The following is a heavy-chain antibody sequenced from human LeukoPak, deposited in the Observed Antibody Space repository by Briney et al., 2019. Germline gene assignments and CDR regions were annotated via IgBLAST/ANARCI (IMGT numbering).Heavy chain of an antibody. CDR2: IYGGGST. CDR1: GFTVSSNY. Sequence: GGSLRFSCAVSGFTVSSNYMSWVRQAPGKGLEWVSVIYGGGSTYYADSVKGRFTISRDSSKNTLYLQMNSLRAEDTAVYYCARAASVAGTYALNHWGQGTLVTVSS. D-gene: IGHD6-19*01. V-gene: IGHV3-66*01. J-gene: IGHJ4*02. CDR3: ARAASVAGTYALNH.